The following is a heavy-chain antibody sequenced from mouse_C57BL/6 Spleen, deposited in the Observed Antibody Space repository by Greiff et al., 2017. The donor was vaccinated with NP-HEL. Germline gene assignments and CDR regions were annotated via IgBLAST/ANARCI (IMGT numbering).Heavy chain of an antibody. CDR1: GYTFTSYW. Sequence: QVQLQQPGAELVRPGSSVKLSCKASGYTFTSYWMHWVKQRPIQGLEWIGNIDTSDSETHYNQKFKDKATLTVDKSSSAADMQLIILTSEDSAVYYCARLWLRRVYFDYWGQGTTLTVSS. D-gene: IGHD2-2*01. CDR3: ARLWLRRVYFDY. CDR2: IDTSDSET. V-gene: IGHV1-52*01. J-gene: IGHJ2*01.